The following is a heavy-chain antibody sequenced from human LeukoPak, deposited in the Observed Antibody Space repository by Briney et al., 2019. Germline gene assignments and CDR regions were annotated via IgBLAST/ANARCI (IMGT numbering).Heavy chain of an antibody. Sequence: GESLKISCKGSGYSFTSYWIGWVRQMPGKGLEWMGIIYPGDSDTRYSPSFQGQVTISADKSISTAYLQWSSLKASDTAMYYCARGAPSGEQWLVRGYYWGQGTLVTVSS. CDR3: ARGAPSGEQWLVRGYY. D-gene: IGHD6-19*01. CDR2: IYPGDSDT. V-gene: IGHV5-51*01. J-gene: IGHJ4*02. CDR1: GYSFTSYW.